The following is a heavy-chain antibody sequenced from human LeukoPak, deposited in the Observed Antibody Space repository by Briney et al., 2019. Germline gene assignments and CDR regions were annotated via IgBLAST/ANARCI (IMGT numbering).Heavy chain of an antibody. CDR3: ARLSYDFWSGYPL. D-gene: IGHD3-3*01. Sequence: PSETLSLTCAVYGGSFSGYYWSWIRQPPGKGLEWIGEINHSGSTNYNPPLKSRVTISVDTSKNQFSLKLSSVTAADTAVYYCARLSYDFWSGYPLWGQGTLVTVSS. CDR2: INHSGST. V-gene: IGHV4-34*01. CDR1: GGSFSGYY. J-gene: IGHJ4*02.